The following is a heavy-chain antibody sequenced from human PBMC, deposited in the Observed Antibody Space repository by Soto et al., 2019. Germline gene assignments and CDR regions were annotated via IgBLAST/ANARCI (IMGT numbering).Heavy chain of an antibody. CDR2: IIPIFGTA. Sequence: SVKVSCKASGGTFSSYAISWVRQAPGQGLEWMGGIIPIFGTANYAQKFQGRVTITADESTSTAYMELSSLRSEDTAVYYCARVGIRGIVATTYYFDYWGQGTRVTVSS. J-gene: IGHJ4*02. D-gene: IGHD5-12*01. CDR3: ARVGIRGIVATTYYFDY. CDR1: GGTFSSYA. V-gene: IGHV1-69*13.